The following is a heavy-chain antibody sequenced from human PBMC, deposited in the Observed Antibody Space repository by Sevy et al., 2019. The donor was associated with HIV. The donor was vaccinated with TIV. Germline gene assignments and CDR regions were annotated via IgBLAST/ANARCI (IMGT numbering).Heavy chain of an antibody. V-gene: IGHV4-59*01. D-gene: IGHD6-6*01. Sequence: SETLSLTCTVSGGSISSYYWSWIRQPPGKGLEWIGYIYYSGSTNYNPSLKSRVTISVDTSKNQFSLKLSSVTAADTAVDYCARVRGSIAARPAFDYWGQGTLVTVSS. CDR1: GGSISSYY. CDR2: IYYSGST. J-gene: IGHJ4*02. CDR3: ARVRGSIAARPAFDY.